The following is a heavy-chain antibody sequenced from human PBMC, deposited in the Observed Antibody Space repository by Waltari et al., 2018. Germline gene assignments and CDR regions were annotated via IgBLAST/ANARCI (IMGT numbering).Heavy chain of an antibody. Sequence: QVQLRESGPGLVKPSGTLSLTCAVSGGSISSSYWWSWVRQPPGKGLEWIGQTYHGGTNTENPSLKSRVTISMDKSKNQFSLKLSSVTAADTAVYYCARGGITGTNALVFDYWGQGTLVTVSS. CDR1: GGSISSSYW. CDR2: TYHGGTN. J-gene: IGHJ4*02. CDR3: ARGGITGTNALVFDY. D-gene: IGHD1-20*01. V-gene: IGHV4-4*02.